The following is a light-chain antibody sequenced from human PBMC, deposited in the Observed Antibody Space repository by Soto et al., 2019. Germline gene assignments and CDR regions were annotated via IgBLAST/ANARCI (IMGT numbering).Light chain of an antibody. Sequence: QSVLTQPPSVSGSPGQLVTISCTGTSTDFVSYNRVSWYQQPPGTAPKLMIYEVSKRPSGVPDRFSGSKSGNTASLTISGLQAADEADYYCSLYTSEKAYVFGTGTKVTVL. V-gene: IGLV2-18*01. CDR3: SLYTSEKAYV. J-gene: IGLJ1*01. CDR1: STDFVSYNR. CDR2: EVS.